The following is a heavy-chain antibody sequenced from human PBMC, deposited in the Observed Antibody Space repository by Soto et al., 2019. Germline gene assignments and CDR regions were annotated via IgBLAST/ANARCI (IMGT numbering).Heavy chain of an antibody. D-gene: IGHD3-3*01. J-gene: IGHJ5*02. CDR1: GGSISAAAYY. CDR2: IYYNGDT. Sequence: SSEPLSLTCTVSGGSISAAAYYWSWIRQLPGKGLEWIGYIYYNGDTYYNPSLERRVTISLDTSKNQFSLELTSVTAADTAVYYCARETGYYGGYNWFDPWGQGTLVTVSS. V-gene: IGHV4-31*03. CDR3: ARETGYYGGYNWFDP.